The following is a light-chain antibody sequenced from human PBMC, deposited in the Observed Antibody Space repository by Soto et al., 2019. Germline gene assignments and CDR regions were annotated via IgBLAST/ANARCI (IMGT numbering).Light chain of an antibody. CDR3: QQDYNLPSYT. Sequence: EIVMTQSPATLSLSPGERATLSCRASQSVSSSYLSWYQQKPGQAPRLLIYGASTRATGIPARFSGSGSGTDFTLTISSLQPEDFAVYYCQQDYNLPSYTFGQGTKLEIK. V-gene: IGKV3D-7*01. J-gene: IGKJ2*01. CDR2: GAS. CDR1: QSVSSSY.